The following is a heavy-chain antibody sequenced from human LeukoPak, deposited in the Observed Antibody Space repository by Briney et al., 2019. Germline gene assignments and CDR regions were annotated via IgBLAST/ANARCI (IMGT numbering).Heavy chain of an antibody. Sequence: PSETLSLTCAVSGGSISSGGYSWSWLRQPPGKGLEWIGYIYHSGSTYYNPSLQSRVTISVDRSKNQFSLELSSVTAADTAVYYCAAIFHDSSGPAFDYWGQGTLVTVSS. J-gene: IGHJ4*02. CDR3: AAIFHDSSGPAFDY. CDR1: GGSISSGGYS. CDR2: IYHSGST. D-gene: IGHD3-22*01. V-gene: IGHV4-30-2*01.